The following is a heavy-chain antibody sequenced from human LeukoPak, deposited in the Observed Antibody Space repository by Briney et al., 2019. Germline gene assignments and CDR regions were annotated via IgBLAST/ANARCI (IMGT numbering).Heavy chain of an antibody. D-gene: IGHD3-3*01. Sequence: GASVKVSCKASGYTFTSYYMHWVRQAPGQGLEWMGIINPSGGGTSYAQKFQGRVTMTRDTSISTAYMELNRLRSDDTAVYYCARTPPYYDFWSGYSKDYYYYYMDVWGKGTTVTVSS. CDR2: INPSGGGT. CDR1: GYTFTSYY. J-gene: IGHJ6*03. CDR3: ARTPPYYDFWSGYSKDYYYYYMDV. V-gene: IGHV1-46*01.